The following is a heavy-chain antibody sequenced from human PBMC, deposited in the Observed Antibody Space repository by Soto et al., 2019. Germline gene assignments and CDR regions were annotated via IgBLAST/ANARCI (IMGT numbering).Heavy chain of an antibody. CDR1: GFTFSSYW. Sequence: PGGSLRLSCAASGFTFSSYWMSWVRQAPGKGLEWVANIKQDGSEKYYVDSVKGRFTISRDNAKNSLYLQMNSLRAEDTAVYYCARDLPAVAGTLYCAFDIWGQGTMVTVSS. CDR2: IKQDGSEK. D-gene: IGHD6-19*01. J-gene: IGHJ3*02. V-gene: IGHV3-7*01. CDR3: ARDLPAVAGTLYCAFDI.